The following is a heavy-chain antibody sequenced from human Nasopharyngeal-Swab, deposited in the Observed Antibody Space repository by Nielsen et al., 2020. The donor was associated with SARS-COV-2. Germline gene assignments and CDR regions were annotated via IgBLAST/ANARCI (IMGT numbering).Heavy chain of an antibody. V-gene: IGHV1-8*01. J-gene: IGHJ6*02. CDR2: MNPNSGNT. CDR1: SYTFSSYY. D-gene: IGHD3-3*01. CDR3: ARVLPVLQLSFWSGYYTSHYYYGMDV. Sequence: ASLQDSCNASSYTFSSYYIHWLRQATGQGLEWMGWMNPNSGNTGYAQKFQGRVTMTRNTSISTAYMELSSLRSEDTAVYYCARVLPVLQLSFWSGYYTSHYYYGMDVWGQGTTVTVSS.